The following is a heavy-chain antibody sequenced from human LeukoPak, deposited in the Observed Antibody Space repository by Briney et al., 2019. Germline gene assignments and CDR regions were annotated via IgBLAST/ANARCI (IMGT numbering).Heavy chain of an antibody. D-gene: IGHD2-2*01. CDR2: IKHDGIEK. Sequence: GGSLRLSCAVSGFNVSSHHMNWVRQAPGKGLEWVANIKHDGIEKYYVDSVRGRFTISRDNAQNSLYLQMNSLRAEDTAVYYCARDDYQLGSYYYGMDVWGQGTTVTVSS. J-gene: IGHJ6*02. CDR1: GFNVSSHH. V-gene: IGHV3-7*01. CDR3: ARDDYQLGSYYYGMDV.